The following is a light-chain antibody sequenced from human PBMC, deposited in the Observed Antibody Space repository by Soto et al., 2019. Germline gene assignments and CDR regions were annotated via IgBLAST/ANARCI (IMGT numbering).Light chain of an antibody. CDR2: GNN. J-gene: IGLJ3*02. CDR3: AVWDDSLSGVV. V-gene: IGLV1-47*01. Sequence: QSVLTQPPSASGTPGQTVTISSSGSSSNIGSNYVFWYQHLPGTAPKLLIYGNNQRPSGVPDRFYGSRSGTSASLAISGLRPEDEADYYCAVWDDSLSGVVFGGGTKVTVL. CDR1: SSNIGSNY.